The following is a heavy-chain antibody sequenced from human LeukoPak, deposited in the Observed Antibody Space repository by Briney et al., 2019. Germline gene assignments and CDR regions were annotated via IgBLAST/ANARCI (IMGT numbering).Heavy chain of an antibody. Sequence: PSETLSLTCTVSGGSTSNYFCTWLRQSAGKGLEWIGRIHTSGSTNYNPSLKSQVSMSVDTSKNQFSLKLSSVTAADTAVYYCARDPEGHGYYFDYWGQGALVTVS. D-gene: IGHD3-3*01. J-gene: IGHJ4*02. CDR1: GGSTSNYF. V-gene: IGHV4-4*07. CDR3: ARDPEGHGYYFDY. CDR2: IHTSGST.